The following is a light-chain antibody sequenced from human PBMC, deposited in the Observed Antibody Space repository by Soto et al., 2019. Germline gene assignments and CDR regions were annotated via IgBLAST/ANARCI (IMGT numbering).Light chain of an antibody. CDR3: QQYNSYWT. V-gene: IGKV3-15*01. Sequence: EVVMTQSPATLSVSPGDTATLSCRASQSISSSLAWYQQKPGQAPRLLIFGASTRATGVPGRFSGSGSETEFTLTISSLQPDDFATYYCQQYNSYWTFGQGTKVDIK. CDR2: GAS. CDR1: QSISSS. J-gene: IGKJ1*01.